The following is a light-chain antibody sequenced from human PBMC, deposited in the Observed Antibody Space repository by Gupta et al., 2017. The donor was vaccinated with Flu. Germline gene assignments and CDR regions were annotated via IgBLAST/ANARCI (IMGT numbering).Light chain of an antibody. Sequence: SSSIGRNYVSWYQQLPGTAPRLLIHEDYKRPSGIPDRFSGSKSGTSATLGITGLQTGDEADYYCSAWDSTLSAVVFGGGTKLTVL. CDR1: SSSIGRNY. CDR3: SAWDSTLSAVV. CDR2: EDY. J-gene: IGLJ3*02. V-gene: IGLV1-51*02.